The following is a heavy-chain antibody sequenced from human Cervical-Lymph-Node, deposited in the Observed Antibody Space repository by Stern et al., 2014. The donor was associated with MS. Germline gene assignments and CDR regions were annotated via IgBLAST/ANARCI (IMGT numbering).Heavy chain of an antibody. CDR3: AGPTTVTVGAMDV. D-gene: IGHD4-17*01. Sequence: QLVQSGAEVKTPGSSVKISCKASGGAFSSFAIHWVRQAPGQGLEWGGGIIPIFGIPNYAQKFQGRVTITADDSTSTAYMELSSLRSEDTAVYYCAGPTTVTVGAMDVWGQGTTVTVSS. CDR1: GGAFSSFA. CDR2: IIPIFGIP. J-gene: IGHJ6*02. V-gene: IGHV1-69*01.